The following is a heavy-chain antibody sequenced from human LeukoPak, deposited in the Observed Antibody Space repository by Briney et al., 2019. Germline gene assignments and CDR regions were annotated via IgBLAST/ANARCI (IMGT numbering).Heavy chain of an antibody. J-gene: IGHJ4*02. CDR1: GYTFTSYD. Sequence: ASVKVSCKASGYTFTSYDINWVRQATGQGLEWMGWMNPNSGNTGYAQKFQGRVTMTRNTSISTAYTELSSLRSEDTAVYYCARAPSLGYYDSSGYVDYWGQGTLVTVSS. CDR2: MNPNSGNT. V-gene: IGHV1-8*01. D-gene: IGHD3-22*01. CDR3: ARAPSLGYYDSSGYVDY.